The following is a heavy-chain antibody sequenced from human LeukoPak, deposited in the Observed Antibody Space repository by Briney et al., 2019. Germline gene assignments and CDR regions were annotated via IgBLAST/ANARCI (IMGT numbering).Heavy chain of an antibody. D-gene: IGHD2-21*01. Sequence: SETLSLTCTASGGSISSSSYYWGWIRQPPGKGLEWIGSIYYSGSTYYNPSLKSRVTISVDTSKNQFSLRLSSVTAADTAVYYCARSPRIPHQEFQHWGQGTLVTVSS. CDR2: IYYSGST. V-gene: IGHV4-39*07. J-gene: IGHJ1*01. CDR3: ARSPRIPHQEFQH. CDR1: GGSISSSSYY.